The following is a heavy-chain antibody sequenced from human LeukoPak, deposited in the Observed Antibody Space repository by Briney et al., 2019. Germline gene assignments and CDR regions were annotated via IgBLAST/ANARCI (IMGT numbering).Heavy chain of an antibody. Sequence: PGGSLRLSCAASGFTFSSYEMNWVRQAPGKGLEWVSYIISSGSTIYYADSVKGRFTISRDNAKNSLYLQMNSLRAEDTAVYYCARATLSAAGNYYFDYWGQGTLVTVSS. CDR2: IISSGSTI. D-gene: IGHD6-13*01. CDR1: GFTFSSYE. CDR3: ARATLSAAGNYYFDY. J-gene: IGHJ4*02. V-gene: IGHV3-48*03.